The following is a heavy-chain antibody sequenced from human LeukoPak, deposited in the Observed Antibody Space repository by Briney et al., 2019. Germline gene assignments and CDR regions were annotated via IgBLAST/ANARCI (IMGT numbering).Heavy chain of an antibody. CDR1: GFTFSSYW. D-gene: IGHD2-2*01. CDR2: IKQDGSEK. CDR3: ARVRGGYCSSTSCPRAFDY. V-gene: IGHV3-7*01. J-gene: IGHJ4*02. Sequence: GGSLRLSCAASGFTFSSYWMSWVRQAPGKGLEWVANIKQDGSEKYYVDSVKGRFTTSRDNAKNSLYLQMNSLRAEDTAVYYCARVRGGYCSSTSCPRAFDYWGQGTLVTVSS.